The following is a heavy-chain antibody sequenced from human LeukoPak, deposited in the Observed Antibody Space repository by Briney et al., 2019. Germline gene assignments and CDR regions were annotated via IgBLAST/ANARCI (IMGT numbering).Heavy chain of an antibody. CDR1: GGTFSSYA. CDR3: ARHGTERDFWSGYYHLLCWFDP. D-gene: IGHD3-3*01. Sequence: GASVKVSCKASGGTFSSYAISWVRQAPGQGLEWMGGIIPIFGTANYAQKFQGRVTITTDESTSTAYMELSSLRSEDTAVYYCARHGTERDFWSGYYHLLCWFDPWGQGTLVTVSS. V-gene: IGHV1-69*05. CDR2: IIPIFGTA. J-gene: IGHJ5*02.